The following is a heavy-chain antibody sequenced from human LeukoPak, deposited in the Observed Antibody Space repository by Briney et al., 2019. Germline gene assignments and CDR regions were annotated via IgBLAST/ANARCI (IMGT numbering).Heavy chain of an antibody. J-gene: IGHJ4*02. CDR1: GYTFTSYA. D-gene: IGHD3-10*01. CDR3: ARGYYGSGSLFRPLDY. Sequence: ASVNVSCKASGYTFTSYAMHWVRQAPGQRLEWMGWINAGNGNTKYSQKFQGRVTITRDTSASTAYMELSSLRSEDTAVYYCARGYYGSGSLFRPLDYWGQGTLVTVSS. V-gene: IGHV1-3*01. CDR2: INAGNGNT.